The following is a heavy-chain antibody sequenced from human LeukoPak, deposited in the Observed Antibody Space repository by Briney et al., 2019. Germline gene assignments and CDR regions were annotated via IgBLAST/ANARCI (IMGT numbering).Heavy chain of an antibody. CDR2: INHSGST. J-gene: IGHJ1*01. D-gene: IGHD3-9*01. V-gene: IGHV4-34*01. CDR1: GGSFSGYY. Sequence: SETLSLTCAVYGGSFSGYYWSWIRQPPGKGLEWIGEINHSGSTNYNPSLKSRVTISVDTSKNQFSLKLSSVTAADTAVYYCARAQILRYFDWLLGTRLAEYFQHWGQGTLVTVSS. CDR3: ARAQILRYFDWLLGTRLAEYFQH.